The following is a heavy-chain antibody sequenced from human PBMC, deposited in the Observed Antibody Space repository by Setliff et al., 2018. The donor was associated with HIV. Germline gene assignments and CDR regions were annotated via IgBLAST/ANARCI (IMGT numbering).Heavy chain of an antibody. CDR1: GYTFTSYY. D-gene: IGHD2-8*01. CDR3: ASGSGYCKNGNCYIGVHKNPDKYYFDY. J-gene: IGHJ4*02. CDR2: INAGNGNT. V-gene: IGHV1-3*01. Sequence: ASVKVSCKASGYTFTSYYMHWVRQAPGQRLEWMGWINAGNGNTKYSQKFQGRVTLTTDELMNTAYMELSSLRSEDTAVYYCASGSGYCKNGNCYIGVHKNPDKYYFDYWGQGTLVTVS.